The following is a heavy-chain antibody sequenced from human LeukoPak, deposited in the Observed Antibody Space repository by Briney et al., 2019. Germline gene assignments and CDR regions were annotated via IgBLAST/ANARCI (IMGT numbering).Heavy chain of an antibody. CDR3: ARPGRIYYGDYLSY. D-gene: IGHD4-17*01. J-gene: IGHJ4*02. CDR2: INWSGGST. CDR1: GFTFDDYG. Sequence: GGSLRLSCAASGFTFDDYGMSWVRQAPGKGLEWVSGINWSGGSTDYADSVKGRFTISRDNAKNSLYLQMNSLRAEDTALYYCARPGRIYYGDYLSYWGQGTLVTVSS. V-gene: IGHV3-20*04.